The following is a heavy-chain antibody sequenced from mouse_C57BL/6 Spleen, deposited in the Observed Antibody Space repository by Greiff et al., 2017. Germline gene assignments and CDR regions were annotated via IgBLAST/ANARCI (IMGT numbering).Heavy chain of an antibody. D-gene: IGHD2-5*01. CDR2: IYPGDGDT. V-gene: IGHV1-82*01. Sequence: QVQLQQSGPELVKPGASVKISCKASGYAFSSSWMNWVKQRPGKGLEWIGRIYPGDGDTNYNGKFKGKATLTADKSSSTAYMQLSSLTSEDSAVYFCARGTEYYSNCEDAMDYWGQGTSVTVSS. CDR3: ARGTEYYSNCEDAMDY. CDR1: GYAFSSSW. J-gene: IGHJ4*01.